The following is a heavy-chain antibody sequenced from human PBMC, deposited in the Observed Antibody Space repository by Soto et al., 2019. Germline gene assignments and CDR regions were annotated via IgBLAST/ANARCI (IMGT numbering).Heavy chain of an antibody. V-gene: IGHV4-39*01. D-gene: IGHD3-10*01. CDR1: GGSISSSSYY. J-gene: IGHJ4*02. Sequence: SETLSLTCTVSGGSISSSSYYWGWIRQPPGKGLEWIGSIYYSGSTYYNPSLKSRVTISVDTSKNQFSLKLSSVTAADTAVYYCARRNRRYGYFDYWGQGTLVTVSS. CDR2: IYYSGST. CDR3: ARRNRRYGYFDY.